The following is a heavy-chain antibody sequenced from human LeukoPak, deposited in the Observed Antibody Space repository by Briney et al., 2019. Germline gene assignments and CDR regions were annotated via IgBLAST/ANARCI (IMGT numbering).Heavy chain of an antibody. V-gene: IGHV1-18*01. Sequence: ASVKVSCKASGYTLSNYGISWVRQAPGQGLEWVGWIRGDNGNTNYAQKLQGRVTMTTDTSTSTAYMELRSLRSDDTAVYYCARGFYYGLPFDPWGQGTLVTVSS. CDR3: ARGFYYGLPFDP. J-gene: IGHJ5*02. CDR2: IRGDNGNT. CDR1: GYTLSNYG. D-gene: IGHD3-10*01.